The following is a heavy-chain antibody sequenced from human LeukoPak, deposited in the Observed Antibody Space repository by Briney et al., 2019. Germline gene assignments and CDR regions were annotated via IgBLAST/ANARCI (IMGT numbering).Heavy chain of an antibody. CDR1: GFTFSDYY. J-gene: IGHJ4*02. V-gene: IGHV4-34*01. CDR2: INHSGST. D-gene: IGHD6-13*01. Sequence: GSLRLSCAASGFTFSDYYMSWIRQPPGKGLEWIGEINHSGSTNYNPSLKSRVTISVDTSKNQFSLKLSSVTAADTAVYYCARNSWYSKKFDYWGQGTLVTVSS. CDR3: ARNSWYSKKFDY.